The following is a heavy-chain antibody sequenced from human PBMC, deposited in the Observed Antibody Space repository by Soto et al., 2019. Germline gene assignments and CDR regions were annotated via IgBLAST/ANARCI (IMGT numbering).Heavy chain of an antibody. CDR3: ARDSGYGMDV. CDR2: TYYRSKWYN. CDR1: GDSVSGNSAG. J-gene: IGHJ6*02. V-gene: IGHV6-1*01. Sequence: SRTLSLTCAISGDSVSGNSAGGGCIRQSPSRGLEWLGRTYYRSKWYNDYAVSVKSRITINPDTSKNQFSLQLNSVTPEDTAVYYCARDSGYGMDVWGQGTTVTVS. D-gene: IGHD1-26*01.